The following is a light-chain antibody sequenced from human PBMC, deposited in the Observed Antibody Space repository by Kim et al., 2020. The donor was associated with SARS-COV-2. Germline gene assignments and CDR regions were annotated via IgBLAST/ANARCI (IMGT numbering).Light chain of an antibody. CDR3: QQRSNWPPIT. CDR1: QSVSSY. V-gene: IGKV3-11*01. Sequence: SPGERATRSCRASQSVSSYLAWYQQKPGQAPRLLIYDASNRATGIPARFSGSGSGTDFTLTISSLEPEDFAVYYCQQRSNWPPITFGGGTKVDIK. CDR2: DAS. J-gene: IGKJ4*01.